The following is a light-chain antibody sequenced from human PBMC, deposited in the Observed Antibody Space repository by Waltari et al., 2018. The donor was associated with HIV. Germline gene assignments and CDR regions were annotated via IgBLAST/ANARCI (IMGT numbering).Light chain of an antibody. CDR2: GPS. J-gene: IGKJ1*01. Sequence: DIQMTQSPASRSASVGDGVTISCRASQRIRNNLGWLQQKPGKAPQRLLFGPSSLHPGVPSRFSGIGSGTDFTLTISSLQPQDFATSYCLQHNNYPRTFGRGTKVEI. CDR3: LQHNNYPRT. CDR1: QRIRNN. V-gene: IGKV1-17*01.